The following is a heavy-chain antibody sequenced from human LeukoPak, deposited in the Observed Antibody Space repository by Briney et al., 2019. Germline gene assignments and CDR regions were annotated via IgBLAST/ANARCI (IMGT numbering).Heavy chain of an antibody. CDR3: ARVAGYSSGWLKY. CDR2: ISSSSSYI. J-gene: IGHJ4*02. Sequence: GGSLRLSCAASGFTFCSYSMNWVRQAPGKGVEWVSSISSSSSYIYYADSVKGRFTISRDNAKNSLYLQMNSLRAEDTAVYYCARVAGYSSGWLKYWGQGTLVTVSS. CDR1: GFTFCSYS. V-gene: IGHV3-21*01. D-gene: IGHD6-19*01.